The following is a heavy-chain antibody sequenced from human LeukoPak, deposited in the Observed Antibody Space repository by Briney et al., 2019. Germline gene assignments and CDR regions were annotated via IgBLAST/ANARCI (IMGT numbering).Heavy chain of an antibody. CDR1: GGTFSSYA. CDR2: IIPIFGTA. D-gene: IGHD2-15*01. CDR3: AREGGHSPEAYYYYYGMDV. V-gene: IGHV1-69*01. J-gene: IGHJ6*04. Sequence: SVKVSCKASGGTFSSYATSWVRQAPGQGLEWMGGIIPIFGTANYAQKFQGRVTITADESTSTAYMELSSLRSEDTAVYYCAREGGHSPEAYYYYYGMDVWGKGTTVTVSS.